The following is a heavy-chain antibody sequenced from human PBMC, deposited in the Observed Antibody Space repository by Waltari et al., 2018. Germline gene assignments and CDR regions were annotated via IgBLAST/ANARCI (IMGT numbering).Heavy chain of an antibody. CDR3: ARAPPLYDSGNYNGAMFDY. CDR2: IYYTGGA. CDR1: GGSSAISGSS. D-gene: IGHD3-10*01. V-gene: IGHV4-39*07. J-gene: IGHJ4*02. Sequence: QLQLQESAPGLVKLSETLSLTSTASGGSSAISGSSGAWTGQPPGKGLEWIGTIYYTGGAYYNPSLESRVTISLDTSKNQFSLKLTSVTAADTAVYYCARAPPLYDSGNYNGAMFDYWGQGTLVTVSS.